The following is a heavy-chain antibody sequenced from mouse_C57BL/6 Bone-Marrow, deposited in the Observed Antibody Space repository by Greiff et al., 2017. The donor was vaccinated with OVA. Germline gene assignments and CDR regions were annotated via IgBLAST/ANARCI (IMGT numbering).Heavy chain of an antibody. V-gene: IGHV1-50*01. J-gene: IGHJ2*01. CDR2: IDPSDSYT. CDR3: ASTGNNY. D-gene: IGHD4-1*02. Sequence: QVQLQQPGAELVKPGASVKLSCKASGYTFTSYWMQWVKQRPGQGLEWIGEIDPSDSYTNYNQKFKGKATLTVDTSSSTAYMQLSSLTSEDSAVYYCASTGNNYWGQGTTLTVSS. CDR1: GYTFTSYW.